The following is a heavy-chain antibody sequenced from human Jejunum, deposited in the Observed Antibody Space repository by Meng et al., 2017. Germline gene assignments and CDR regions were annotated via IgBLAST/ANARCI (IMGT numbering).Heavy chain of an antibody. Sequence: GSLRLSCAVSGYSISRGYYWVWIRRAPGEGLEWIGHIHQNGNTYYNPSLRSRVTISVDTSKNQFSLRLRSVTAADAAVYYCARGDRTSTTPWGQGTRVTVSS. CDR3: ARGDRTSTTP. CDR1: GYSISRGYY. CDR2: IHQNGNT. J-gene: IGHJ5*02. D-gene: IGHD2-2*01. V-gene: IGHV4-38-2*01.